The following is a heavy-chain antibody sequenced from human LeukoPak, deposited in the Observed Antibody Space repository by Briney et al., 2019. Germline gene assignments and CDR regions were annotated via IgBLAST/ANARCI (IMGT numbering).Heavy chain of an antibody. V-gene: IGHV1-46*01. CDR1: GYTFTSYY. J-gene: IGHJ4*02. Sequence: ASVKVSCKASGYTFTSYYMHWVRQAPGQGLEWMGIVNPSGGSTSYAQKFQGRVTMTRDTSTSTVYRELSSLRSEDPAVYYCARDSGSYFDYWGQGTLVTVSS. CDR2: VNPSGGST. CDR3: ARDSGSYFDY. D-gene: IGHD1-26*01.